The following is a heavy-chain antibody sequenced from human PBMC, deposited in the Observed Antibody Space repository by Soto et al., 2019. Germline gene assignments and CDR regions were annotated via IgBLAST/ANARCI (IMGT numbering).Heavy chain of an antibody. Sequence: QVQLVESGGGVVQPGRSLRLSCAASGFTFSSYAMHWVRQAPGKGLEWVAVISYDGSNKYYADSVKVRFTISRDNTKNTLYVQLNSLRAEDTAVYYCARIVSRQQRVPDYWGQGTLVTVSS. CDR3: ARIVSRQQRVPDY. CDR1: GFTFSSYA. J-gene: IGHJ4*02. V-gene: IGHV3-30-3*01. CDR2: ISYDGSNK. D-gene: IGHD1-1*01.